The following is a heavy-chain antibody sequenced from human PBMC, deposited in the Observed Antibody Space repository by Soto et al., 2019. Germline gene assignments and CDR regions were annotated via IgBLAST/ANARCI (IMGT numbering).Heavy chain of an antibody. CDR3: ARAGGRMAPKTYYYYYGMDV. V-gene: IGHV5-51*01. CDR1: GYSFTSYW. D-gene: IGHD2-8*01. CDR2: IYPGDSDT. J-gene: IGHJ6*02. Sequence: GESLKISCKGSGYSFTSYWIGWVRQMPGKGLEWMGIIYPGDSDTRYSPSFQGQVTISADKAISTAYLQWSSLKASDTAMYYCARAGGRMAPKTYYYYYGMDVWGQGTTDTVSS.